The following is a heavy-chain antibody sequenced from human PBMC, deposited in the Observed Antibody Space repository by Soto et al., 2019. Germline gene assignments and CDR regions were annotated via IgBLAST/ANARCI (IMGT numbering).Heavy chain of an antibody. D-gene: IGHD3-16*01. V-gene: IGHV4-31*03. CDR3: ARSVCP. CDR1: CGSISSCGYY. CDR2: IYYIGST. J-gene: IGHJ5*02. Sequence: PSETLSLTCTVSCGSISSCGYYWNWIRQHPGKGLEWIGYIYYIGSTYYNPSLKSRVTISLDTSKNQFSLKLSSVTAADTAVYYCARSVCPWGQGTLVTVSS.